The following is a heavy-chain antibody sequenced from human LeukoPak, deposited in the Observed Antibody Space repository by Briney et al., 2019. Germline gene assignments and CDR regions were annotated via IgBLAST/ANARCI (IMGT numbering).Heavy chain of an antibody. CDR1: GFTFSSYG. Sequence: GGSLRLSCAASGFTFSSYGMHWVRQAPGKGLEWVAFIRYDGTNKYYGDSVKGRFTISRDNSKNTLYLQMNNLRAEDTAVYYCARGGTTAVDFDYWGQGTLVTVSS. V-gene: IGHV3-30*02. CDR2: IRYDGTNK. CDR3: ARGGTTAVDFDY. D-gene: IGHD1-1*01. J-gene: IGHJ4*02.